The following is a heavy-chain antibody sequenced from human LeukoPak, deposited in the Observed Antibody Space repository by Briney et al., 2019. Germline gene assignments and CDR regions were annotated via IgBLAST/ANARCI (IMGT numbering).Heavy chain of an antibody. D-gene: IGHD3-10*01. Sequence: GASVKVSCKASGYTFTSYGISWVRQAPGQGLEWMGRINPNRGGTLYTQKFQGRVTMTRDTSISTAYMELSRLRSDDTAVYYCALLWFGELWTKDYWGQGTLVAVSS. V-gene: IGHV1-2*06. CDR3: ALLWFGELWTKDY. CDR2: INPNRGGT. J-gene: IGHJ4*02. CDR1: GYTFTSYG.